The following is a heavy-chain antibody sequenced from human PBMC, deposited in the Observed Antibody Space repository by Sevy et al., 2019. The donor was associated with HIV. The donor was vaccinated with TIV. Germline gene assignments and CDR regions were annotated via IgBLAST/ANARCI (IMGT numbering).Heavy chain of an antibody. CDR1: GDSIRGYY. Sequence: SETLSLTCTVSGDSIRGYYWSWIPPPPGKGLQWIRYIYYNGRTNYNPSLKRRGTISEDTSKNQFSLRLTSVTAADTAVYYCARAWSGYYYAMDVWGQGTTVTVSS. V-gene: IGHV4-59*01. D-gene: IGHD3-3*01. CDR3: ARAWSGYYYAMDV. CDR2: IYYNGRT. J-gene: IGHJ6*02.